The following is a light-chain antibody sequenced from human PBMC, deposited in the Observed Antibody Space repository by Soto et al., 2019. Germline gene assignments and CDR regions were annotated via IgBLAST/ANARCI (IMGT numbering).Light chain of an antibody. J-gene: IGKJ2*01. Sequence: EIVLTQSPGTLSLSPGERATLSCRASQSVSSSYLAWYQQKPGQAPRLLIYGASSRATGIPDRFSGSGSGTDFPLTSSRLEPEVFAVYYCQQYGSSPVFGQGTKLEIK. CDR1: QSVSSSY. CDR2: GAS. V-gene: IGKV3-20*01. CDR3: QQYGSSPV.